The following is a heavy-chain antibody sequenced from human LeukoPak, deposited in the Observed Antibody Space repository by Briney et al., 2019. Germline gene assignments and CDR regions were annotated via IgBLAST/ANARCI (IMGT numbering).Heavy chain of an antibody. CDR1: GFTFTSYA. CDR2: ISGGGGTT. Sequence: GGSLRLSCAASGFTFTSYAMSWVRQAPGKGLEWVSAISGGGGTTYYADSVKGRFTISRDNSKNTLFLQMNSLRAEATAVYYCAKDREGLSSGYDLEYFDYWGQGTLVTVSS. J-gene: IGHJ4*02. CDR3: AKDREGLSSGYDLEYFDY. D-gene: IGHD5-12*01. V-gene: IGHV3-23*01.